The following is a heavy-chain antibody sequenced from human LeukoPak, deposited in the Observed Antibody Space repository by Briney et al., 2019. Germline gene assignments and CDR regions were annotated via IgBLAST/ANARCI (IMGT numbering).Heavy chain of an antibody. J-gene: IGHJ4*02. D-gene: IGHD5-24*01. CDR2: INAGNGNT. CDR3: ARVSGGWLQFNY. Sequence: GASVKVSCKASGYTFTSYAMHWVRQAPGQRLEWMGWINAGNGNTKYSQKFQGRVTITRDTSASTAYMELSSLRSEDTAVYYCARVSGGWLQFNYWGQGTLVTVSS. CDR1: GYTFTSYA. V-gene: IGHV1-3*01.